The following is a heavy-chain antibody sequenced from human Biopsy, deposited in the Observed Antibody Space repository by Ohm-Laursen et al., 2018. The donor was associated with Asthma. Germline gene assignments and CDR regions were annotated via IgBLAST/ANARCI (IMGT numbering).Heavy chain of an antibody. CDR2: ISYDGSIT. V-gene: IGHV3-30*03. CDR3: GIVVAANPFQGDC. D-gene: IGHD2-15*01. J-gene: IGHJ4*02. Sequence: PRLSCAAFGFTLSSYAMNWVRQAPGKGLEWVAVISYDGSITHYADSVKGRFTISRDNSKNTVYLDISSLRIEDTAVFYCGIVVAANPFQGDCWGQGTLVTVSS. CDR1: GFTLSSYA.